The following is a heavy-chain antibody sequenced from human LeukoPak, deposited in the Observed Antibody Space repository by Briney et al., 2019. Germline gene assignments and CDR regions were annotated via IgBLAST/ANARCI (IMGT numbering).Heavy chain of an antibody. CDR2: LNPNNGVT. CDR1: GYTFNAHY. V-gene: IGHV1-2*02. Sequence: GASVKVSCKASGYTFNAHYIHWVRQAPGQGLEWMGWLNPNNGVTHYAQKFQGRVTMTRDTSISTAYMEVSRLRSDDTAVYYCARATSGSHFLYYWGQGTLVTVSS. J-gene: IGHJ4*02. CDR3: ARATSGSHFLYY. D-gene: IGHD3-10*01.